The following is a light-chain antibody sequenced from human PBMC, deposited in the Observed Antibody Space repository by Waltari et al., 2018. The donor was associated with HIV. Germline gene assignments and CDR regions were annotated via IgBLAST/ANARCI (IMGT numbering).Light chain of an antibody. CDR1: SSNIGNNY. CDR2: DNH. V-gene: IGLV1-51*01. J-gene: IGLJ2*01. CDR3: GTWDSSLSAGV. Sequence: QSVLTQPPSVSAAPGQKITISCSGSSSNIGNNYVSWYQQLPGTAPKLLIYDNHKRPSGIPDRFSGSKSDTSATLGITGLQTGDEADYYCGTWDSSLSAGVFGGGTKVTVL.